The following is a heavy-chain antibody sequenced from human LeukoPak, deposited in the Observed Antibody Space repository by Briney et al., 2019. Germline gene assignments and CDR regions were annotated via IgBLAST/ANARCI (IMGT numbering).Heavy chain of an antibody. D-gene: IGHD5-18*01. V-gene: IGHV3-9*01. CDR2: ISWNSGSI. Sequence: GGSLRLSCAASGFTFDDYAMHWVRQAPGKGLEWVSGISWNSGSIGYADSVKGRFTISRDNAKNSLCLQMNSLRAEDTALYYCAKDGYSYGLLPFDYWGQGTLVTVSS. CDR3: AKDGYSYGLLPFDY. CDR1: GFTFDDYA. J-gene: IGHJ4*02.